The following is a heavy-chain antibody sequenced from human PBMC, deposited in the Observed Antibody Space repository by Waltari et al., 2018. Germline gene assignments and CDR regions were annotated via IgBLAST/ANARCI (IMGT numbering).Heavy chain of an antibody. CDR2: IYHSGST. CDR1: GYSISSGYY. CDR3: ARRTTVTATDAFDI. Sequence: QVQLQESGPGLVQPSETLSLTCAVSGYSISSGYYWGWIRQPPGKGLEWIGSIYHSGSTYYNPSLKSRVTISVDTSKNQFSLKLSSVTAADTAVYYCARRTTVTATDAFDIWGQGTMVTVSS. V-gene: IGHV4-38-2*01. D-gene: IGHD4-17*01. J-gene: IGHJ3*02.